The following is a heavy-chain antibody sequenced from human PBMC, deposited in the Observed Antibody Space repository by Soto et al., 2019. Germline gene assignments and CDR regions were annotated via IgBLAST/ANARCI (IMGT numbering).Heavy chain of an antibody. D-gene: IGHD5-12*01. J-gene: IGHJ4*02. CDR2: IKDGGRT. CDR1: GGSLSGYY. CDR3: ARGQEGVVATH. V-gene: IGHV4-34*01. Sequence: QVQLQKWGAGLLKPSETLSLNCAVNGGSLSGYYWSWIRQPPGKGLEWIGEIKDGGRTNYSPSLKRRATISSDTSNNQFSLRLYSVTAADTGVYYCARGQEGVVATHWDQGTLVTVSS.